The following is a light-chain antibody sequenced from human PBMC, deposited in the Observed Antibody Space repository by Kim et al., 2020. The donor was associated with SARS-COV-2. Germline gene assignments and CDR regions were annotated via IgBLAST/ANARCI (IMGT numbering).Light chain of an antibody. Sequence: SPGERATLSCRASQSVIGSYLAWYQQKAGQAPRLLIYGASSRATGIPDRFSGSGSGTDFTLTISRLEPEDFAVYYCQQYGSSPLTFGGGTKVDIK. CDR1: QSVIGSY. CDR3: QQYGSSPLT. J-gene: IGKJ4*01. V-gene: IGKV3-20*01. CDR2: GAS.